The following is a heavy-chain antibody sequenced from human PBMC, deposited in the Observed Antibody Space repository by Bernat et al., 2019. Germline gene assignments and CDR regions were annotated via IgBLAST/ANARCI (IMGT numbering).Heavy chain of an antibody. V-gene: IGHV1-18*01. Sequence: QVQLVQSGAEVKKPGASVKVSCKAAGYTFTRYGISWVRQAPGQGLEWMGWISAYNGNTNYAQKLQGRVTMTTDTSTSAAYMELRRLRTDETVVYYCGKYGEVFYYYCLDVWGKGTPVTVSS. CDR1: GYTFTRYG. D-gene: IGHD4-17*01. CDR3: GKYGEVFYYYCLDV. CDR2: ISAYNGNT. J-gene: IGHJ6*03.